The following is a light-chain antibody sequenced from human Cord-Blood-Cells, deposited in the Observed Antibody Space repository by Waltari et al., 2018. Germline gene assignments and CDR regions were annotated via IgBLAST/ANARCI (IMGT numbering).Light chain of an antibody. V-gene: IGLV2-14*01. CDR2: ELS. CDR3: SSYTSSSTLYV. J-gene: IGLJ1*01. CDR1: SSDVGGYNY. Sequence: QSALTQPASVSGSPGQAITLSCTGTSSDVGGYNYVSRYQQHPGKAPKLMIYELSNRPSVVSNRFSGSKSGNTASLTISGLQAEHEADYYCSSYTSSSTLYVVGTGTKVTVL.